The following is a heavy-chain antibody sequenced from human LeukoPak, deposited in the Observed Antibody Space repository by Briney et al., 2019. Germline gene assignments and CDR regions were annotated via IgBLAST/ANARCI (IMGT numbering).Heavy chain of an antibody. Sequence: GGSLRLSCAAPGFTFSSYGIHWVRQAPGKGLEGVAVICYDGSNKYYADSVKGRFTISRDNSKNTLSLQMNSLRAEDTAVYYCARDWCSGGRCFSSFDFWGQGTLVTVSS. CDR3: ARDWCSGGRCFSSFDF. D-gene: IGHD2-15*01. CDR2: ICYDGSNK. V-gene: IGHV3-33*01. CDR1: GFTFSSYG. J-gene: IGHJ4*02.